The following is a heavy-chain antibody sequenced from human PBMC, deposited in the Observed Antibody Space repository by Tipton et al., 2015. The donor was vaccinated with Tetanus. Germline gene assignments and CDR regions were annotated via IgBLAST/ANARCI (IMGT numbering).Heavy chain of an antibody. CDR1: GYSFTDYW. Sequence: VQLVQSGAEVKKAGESLRISCKGSGYSFTDYWITWVRQMPGEGLEWMGIIYPGDYDTRYSPPFQGHVTISADRSFTTAYLQWSSLEASVTAIYYCARHGKFASGLRFFDYWGQGTLVPVSS. D-gene: IGHD6-19*01. V-gene: IGHV5-51*01. CDR2: IYPGDYDT. J-gene: IGHJ4*02. CDR3: ARHGKFASGLRFFDY.